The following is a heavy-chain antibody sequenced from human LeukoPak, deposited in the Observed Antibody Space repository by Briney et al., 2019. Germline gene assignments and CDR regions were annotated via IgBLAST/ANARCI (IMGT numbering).Heavy chain of an antibody. J-gene: IGHJ5*02. CDR3: AKGAGPPWFDP. CDR2: INHSGST. CDR1: GGSFSGYY. Sequence: SETLSLTCAVYGGSFSGYYWSWIRQPPGKGLEWIGEINHSGSTNYNPSLKSRVTISVDTSKNQFSMNLNSVTAADTAVYYCAKGAGPPWFDPWGQGTLVTVSS. D-gene: IGHD6-19*01. V-gene: IGHV4-34*01.